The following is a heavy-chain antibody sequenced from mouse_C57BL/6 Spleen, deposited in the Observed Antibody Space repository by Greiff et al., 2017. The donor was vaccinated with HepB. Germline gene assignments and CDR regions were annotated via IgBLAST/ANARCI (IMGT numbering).Heavy chain of an antibody. D-gene: IGHD4-1*01. J-gene: IGHJ1*03. V-gene: IGHV1-82*01. CDR3: AGLTGPWYFDV. CDR2: IYPGDGDT. CDR1: GYAFSSSW. Sequence: QVQLQQSGPELVKPGASVKISCKASGYAFSSSWMNWVKQRPGKGLEWIGRIYPGDGDTNYNGKFKGKARMTADKYSSTAYMQLSSLTSEDSAVYFCAGLTGPWYFDVWGTGTTVTVSS.